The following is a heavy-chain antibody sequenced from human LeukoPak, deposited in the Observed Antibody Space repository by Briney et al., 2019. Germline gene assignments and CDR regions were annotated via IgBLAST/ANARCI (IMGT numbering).Heavy chain of an antibody. V-gene: IGHV3-30*18. CDR1: GFTFSSYG. D-gene: IGHD3-16*02. Sequence: PGGSLRLSCAASGFTFSSYGMHWVRQAPGKGLEWVAVISYDGSNKYYADSVKGRFTISRDNSKNTLYLQMNSLRAEDTAVYYCAKGGYDYVWGSYRTPEFDYWGQGTLVTVSS. J-gene: IGHJ4*02. CDR2: ISYDGSNK. CDR3: AKGGYDYVWGSYRTPEFDY.